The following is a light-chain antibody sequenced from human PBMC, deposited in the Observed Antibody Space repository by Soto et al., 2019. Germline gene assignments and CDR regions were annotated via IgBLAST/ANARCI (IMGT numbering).Light chain of an antibody. V-gene: IGLV1-47*01. CDR2: RDS. CDR3: AAWDDSLRGWV. J-gene: IGLJ3*02. CDR1: SSNIGSNY. Sequence: QLVLTQPPSASGTPGQRVAISCSESSSNIGSNYIYWYQQLPGTAPKLLIYRDSQRPSGVPDRFSGSKSGTSASLAISGLRSEDEADYYCAAWDDSLRGWVFGGGTKLTVL.